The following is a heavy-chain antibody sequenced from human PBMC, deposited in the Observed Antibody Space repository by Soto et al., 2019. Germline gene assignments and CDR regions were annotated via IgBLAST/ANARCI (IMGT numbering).Heavy chain of an antibody. Sequence: QVQLVQSGSEGKEPGASMKISCQASGYTFTRYYITWVRQATGQGLEWMGWMNPQTGNTAYAEKFQGRVTMTSSTSINTAYMELSALRSEDTAVYYCARLSEESSSSNYYYFYMAVWGKGSTVTVSS. D-gene: IGHD6-6*01. CDR2: MNPQTGNT. J-gene: IGHJ6*03. CDR1: GYTFTRYY. CDR3: ARLSEESSSSNYYYFYMAV. V-gene: IGHV1-8*01.